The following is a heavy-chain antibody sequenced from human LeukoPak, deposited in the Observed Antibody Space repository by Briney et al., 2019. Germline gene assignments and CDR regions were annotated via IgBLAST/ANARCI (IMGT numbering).Heavy chain of an antibody. CDR1: GYSLSTIYY. CDR3: ARHRQGGIYTSSWYRFDY. J-gene: IGHJ4*02. Sequence: PSETLSLTCSVSGYSLSTIYYWGWIRQPPGKGLEWIGSIYYSGSTYYNPSLKSRVTISVDTSKNQFSLKLSSVTAADTAVYYCARHRQGGIYTSSWYRFDYWGQGTLVTVSS. CDR2: IYYSGST. D-gene: IGHD6-13*01. V-gene: IGHV4-38-2*02.